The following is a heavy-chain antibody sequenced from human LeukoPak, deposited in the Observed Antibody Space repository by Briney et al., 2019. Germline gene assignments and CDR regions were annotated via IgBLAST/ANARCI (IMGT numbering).Heavy chain of an antibody. V-gene: IGHV4-39*07. J-gene: IGHJ3*02. Sequence: PSQTLSLTCTVSGGSISSGSYYWSWIPPPAGKGLVWIGSIYYSGSNYYIPSLKSRVTISVDTSKYQFSLKLRSVTAADTAVYYCARDRFYFYGSGSSESAFDIWGQGTMVTVSS. CDR1: GGSISSGSYY. CDR3: ARDRFYFYGSGSSESAFDI. CDR2: IYYSGSN. D-gene: IGHD3-10*01.